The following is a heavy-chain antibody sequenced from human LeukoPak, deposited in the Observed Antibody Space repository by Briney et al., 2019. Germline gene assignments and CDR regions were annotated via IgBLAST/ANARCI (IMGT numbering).Heavy chain of an antibody. V-gene: IGHV3-30*02. D-gene: IGHD6-13*01. CDR1: GFTFSSYG. CDR3: AKEEPVHSWYLQGC. J-gene: IGHJ4*02. CDR2: IRYDGSNK. Sequence: PGGSLRLSRAASGFTFSSYGMHWVRQAPGKGLEWVAFIRYDGSNKYYADSVKGRFTISRDNSKNTLYLQMNSLRAEDTAVYYCAKEEPVHSWYLQGCWGQGTLVTVSS.